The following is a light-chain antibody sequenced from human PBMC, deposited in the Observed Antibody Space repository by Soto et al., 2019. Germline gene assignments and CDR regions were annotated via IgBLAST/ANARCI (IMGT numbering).Light chain of an antibody. V-gene: IGKV3-15*01. CDR2: GAS. J-gene: IGKJ4*01. CDR1: QSVSSN. CDR3: QQYSNWPLY. Sequence: EIVMTHSPATLSVSPVEIATLSFSSSQSVSSNLAWYQQKPGQAPRLLIYGASTRATGTPARFSGSGSGTEFTLTISSLQSEDFAVYYCQQYSNWPLYFGGGTKVDIK.